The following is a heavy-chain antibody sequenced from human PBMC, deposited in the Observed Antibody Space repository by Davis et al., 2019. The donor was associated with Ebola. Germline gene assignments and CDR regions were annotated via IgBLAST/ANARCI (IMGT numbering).Heavy chain of an antibody. CDR2: ISPNSGGT. J-gene: IGHJ6*02. CDR3: AAGILYEGLDV. Sequence: ASVKVSCKASGYTFTGYYMHWVRQAPGQGLEWMGRISPNSGGTNYAQKFQGRVTVTRDTSISTVYMELSRLRSDDTVVYYCAAGILYEGLDVWGQGTTVTVSS. CDR1: GYTFTGYY. D-gene: IGHD2-15*01. V-gene: IGHV1-2*05.